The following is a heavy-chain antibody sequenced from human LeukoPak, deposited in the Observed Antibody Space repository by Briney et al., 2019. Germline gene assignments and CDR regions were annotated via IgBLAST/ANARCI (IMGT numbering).Heavy chain of an antibody. V-gene: IGHV4-39*07. D-gene: IGHD3-22*01. J-gene: IGHJ4*02. Sequence: PSETLSLTCTVSGGSISTSSYYWGWIRQPPGRVLEWIGSIYYSGSTYYNPSLKSRVTISVDTSKNQFSLKLSSVTAADTAVYYCARNSDDSSGYYYPWDYWGQGTLVTVSS. CDR3: ARNSDDSSGYYYPWDY. CDR1: GGSISTSSYY. CDR2: IYYSGST.